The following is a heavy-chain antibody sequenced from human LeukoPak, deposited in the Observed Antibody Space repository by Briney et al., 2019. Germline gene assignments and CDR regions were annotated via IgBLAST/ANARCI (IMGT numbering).Heavy chain of an antibody. V-gene: IGHV6-1*01. CDR1: GDTVSSNSAA. CDR3: ARSMGQSGIDC. CDR2: TYFRSKWYS. D-gene: IGHD3-10*01. J-gene: IGHJ4*02. Sequence: SQTLSLTCGISGDTVSSNSAAWNWIRRSPSRGLEWLGRTYFRSKWYSDCATSVKSRITINPDTSKNQFSLQLNSVTPEDTAVYYCARSMGQSGIDCWGQGTLVTVSS.